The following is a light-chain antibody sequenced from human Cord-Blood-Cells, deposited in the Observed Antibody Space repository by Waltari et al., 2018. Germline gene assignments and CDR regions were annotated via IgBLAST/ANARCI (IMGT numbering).Light chain of an antibody. Sequence: QSALTQPASVSGSPGQSITISCTGTSSDVGSYNLVSWYQQHPGKAPKRMIYEGSKRPSGVSNRFSGSKSGNTASLTISGLQAEGEADYYCCAYAGSSTCVFGGGTKLTVL. CDR2: EGS. CDR3: CAYAGSSTCV. J-gene: IGLJ2*01. CDR1: SSDVGSYNL. V-gene: IGLV2-23*01.